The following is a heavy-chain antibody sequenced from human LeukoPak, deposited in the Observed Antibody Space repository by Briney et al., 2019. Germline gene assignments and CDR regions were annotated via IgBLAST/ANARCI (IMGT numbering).Heavy chain of an antibody. Sequence: SETLSLTCTVSGGSISSSSYYWGWIRQPPGKGLEWIGSIYYSGSTYYNPSLKSRVTISVDTSKNQFSLKLSSVTAADTAVYYCARDRHNYYYDSSGYYDYWGQGTLVTVSS. CDR1: GGSISSSSYY. J-gene: IGHJ4*02. CDR2: IYYSGST. V-gene: IGHV4-39*07. CDR3: ARDRHNYYYDSSGYYDY. D-gene: IGHD3-22*01.